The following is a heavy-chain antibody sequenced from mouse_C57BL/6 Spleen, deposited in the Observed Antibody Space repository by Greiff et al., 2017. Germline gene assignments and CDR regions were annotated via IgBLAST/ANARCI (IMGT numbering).Heavy chain of an antibody. CDR1: GYTFTSYW. CDR3: ARRSDGYYVPYSYALDY. CDR2: IHPNSGST. D-gene: IGHD2-3*01. V-gene: IGHV1-64*01. Sequence: QVQLQQPGAELVKPGASVKLSCKASGYTFTSYWMHWVKQRPGQGLEWIGMIHPNSGSTNYNEKFKSKATLTVDKSSSTAYMQLSSLTSEDSAVYSWARRSDGYYVPYSYALDYWGQGTSVTVSS. J-gene: IGHJ4*01.